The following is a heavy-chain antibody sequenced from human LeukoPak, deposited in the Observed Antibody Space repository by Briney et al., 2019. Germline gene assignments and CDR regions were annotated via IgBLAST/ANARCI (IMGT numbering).Heavy chain of an antibody. CDR1: GFVFSHFN. J-gene: IGHJ4*02. CDR2: IFYEEGKR. D-gene: IGHD3-10*01. CDR3: AKDSATSGFDS. V-gene: IGHV3-30*02. Sequence: GGSLRLSCAASGFVFSHFNMHWVRQAPGKGLEWVAFIFYEEGKRSYSDSVKGRFTISRDISKRTLYLQMNGLRVEDTAVYYCAKDSATSGFDSWGQGTLVTVSS.